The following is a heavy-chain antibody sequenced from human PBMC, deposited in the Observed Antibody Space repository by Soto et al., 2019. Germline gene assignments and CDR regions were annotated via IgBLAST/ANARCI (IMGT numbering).Heavy chain of an antibody. V-gene: IGHV1-3*01. CDR1: GYTFTSYA. CDR2: INAGNGNT. Sequence: ASVKVSCKASGYTFTSYAMHWVRQAPGERLEWMGWINAGNGNTKYSQKFQGRVTITRDTSASTAYMELSSLRSEDTAVYYCARGPDGPEYYYYYYMDVWGKGTTVTVSS. CDR3: ARGPDGPEYYYYYYMDV. J-gene: IGHJ6*03.